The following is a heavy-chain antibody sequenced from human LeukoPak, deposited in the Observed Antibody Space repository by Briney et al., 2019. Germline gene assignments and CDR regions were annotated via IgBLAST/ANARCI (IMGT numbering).Heavy chain of an antibody. J-gene: IGHJ3*02. V-gene: IGHV4-34*01. CDR3: VRRGKRLRFFDWVDAFDI. Sequence: SETLSLTCAVYGGSFSGYYWSWIRQPPGKGLEWVGEITQSGMTDYNSSLKSRVTISLDTSNNQFSLKLSSVTAADTAMYYCVRRGKRLRFFDWVDAFDIWGQGTLVTVSS. D-gene: IGHD3-9*01. CDR1: GGSFSGYY. CDR2: ITQSGMT.